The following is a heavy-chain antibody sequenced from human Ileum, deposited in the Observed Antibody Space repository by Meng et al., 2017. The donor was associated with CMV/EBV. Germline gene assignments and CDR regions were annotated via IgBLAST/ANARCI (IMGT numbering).Heavy chain of an antibody. V-gene: IGHV4-4*07. Sequence: QLQESGPGLVKPSGTLSLTCAVSGGSISTYYWTWVRQPAGKGLEWIGRINAGGSTNDNPSLKSRVTMSVDTSKNQFSLKVASVTAADTAVYYCAREENTVNQFEYWGQGALVTVSS. CDR3: AREENTVNQFEY. J-gene: IGHJ4*02. CDR2: INAGGST. CDR1: GGSISTYY. D-gene: IGHD4-17*01.